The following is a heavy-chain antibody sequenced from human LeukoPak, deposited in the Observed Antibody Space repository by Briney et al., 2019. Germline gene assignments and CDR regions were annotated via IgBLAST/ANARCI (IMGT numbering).Heavy chain of an antibody. D-gene: IGHD2-2*01. CDR2: TSASGST. CDR3: ARNRLPAATGAFDI. J-gene: IGHJ3*02. Sequence: SETLSLTSTVSGGSVNSVSYYYWSWIRQPAGKGLEWIGRTSASGSTTYIPSLKSRVTMLVDTSKNQFSLTLSSVTAADTAVYYCARNRLPAATGAFDIWGQGTMITVSS. CDR1: GGSVNSVSYYY. V-gene: IGHV4-61*02.